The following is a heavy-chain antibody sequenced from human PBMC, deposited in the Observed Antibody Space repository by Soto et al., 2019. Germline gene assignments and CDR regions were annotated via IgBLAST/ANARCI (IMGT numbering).Heavy chain of an antibody. CDR1: GFIFTTSD. CDR2: ITTTGDTT. Sequence: QLVESEGGLVQPGGSLRLSCEASGFIFTTSDMSWVRQAPGKGLEWVSSITTTGDTTHYADSVRGRFNISTDNARKTVYLQMKGLRVADTAVYYLSKGGGGDHGYWGQGTLVAVSS. J-gene: IGHJ4*02. D-gene: IGHD2-21*02. CDR3: SKGGGGDHGY. V-gene: IGHV3-23*04.